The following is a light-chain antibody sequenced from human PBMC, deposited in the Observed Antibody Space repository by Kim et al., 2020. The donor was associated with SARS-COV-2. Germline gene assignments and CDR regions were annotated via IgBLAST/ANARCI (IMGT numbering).Light chain of an antibody. J-gene: IGLJ2*01. CDR1: SSDVGGYNY. CDR3: SSYTSSNTLL. V-gene: IGLV2-14*01. CDR2: DVS. Sequence: QSALTQPASVSGSPGQSITISCTGTSSDVGGYNYVSWYQQHPGKAPKLMIYDVSKRPSGVSNRFSGSKSGNTASLTISGLHAEDEADYYCSSYTSSNTLLFGGGTKVTVL.